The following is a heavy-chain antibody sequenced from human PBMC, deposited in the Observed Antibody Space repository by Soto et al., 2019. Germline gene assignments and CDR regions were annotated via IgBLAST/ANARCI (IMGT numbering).Heavy chain of an antibody. CDR2: ISDGGDLT. CDR1: GFAFSSHP. V-gene: IGHV3-23*01. Sequence: GGSLRLSCAASGFAFSSHPMSWVRQAPERGLEWVSGISDGGDLTYNADSVKGRFTISRDNSKNILFLQMNSLRAEDTALYYCARRAFGSSRSFDLWGQGTMVTVSS. CDR3: ARRAFGSSRSFDL. D-gene: IGHD6-6*01. J-gene: IGHJ3*01.